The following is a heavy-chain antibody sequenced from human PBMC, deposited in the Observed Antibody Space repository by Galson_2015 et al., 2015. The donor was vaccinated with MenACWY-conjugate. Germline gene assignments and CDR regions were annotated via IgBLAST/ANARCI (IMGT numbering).Heavy chain of an antibody. J-gene: IGHJ6*03. CDR1: AFTFSNAY. Sequence: SLRLSCAGSAFTFSNAYMSWVRQAPGKGLEWVGRITSQTDGGKIDYAAPVKGRFTISRDDSKNTLYLQMNSLKIEDTAVYYCTTHKPDSWGGLLFHFYMDVWGKGTTVTVSS. V-gene: IGHV3-15*01. CDR2: ITSQTDGGKI. CDR3: TTHKPDSWGGLLFHFYMDV. D-gene: IGHD2-21*01.